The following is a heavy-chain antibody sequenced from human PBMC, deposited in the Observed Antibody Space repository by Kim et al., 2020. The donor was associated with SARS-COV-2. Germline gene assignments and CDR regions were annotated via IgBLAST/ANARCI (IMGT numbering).Heavy chain of an antibody. CDR3: ARGKVVLRFLEWLDGWFDP. V-gene: IGHV1-69*13. J-gene: IGHJ5*02. CDR2: IIPIFGTA. Sequence: SVKVSCKASGGTFSSYAISWVRQAPGQGLEWMGGIIPIFGTANYAQKFQGRVTITADESTSTAYMELSSLRSEDTAVYYCARGKVVLRFLEWLDGWFDPWGQGTLVTVSS. CDR1: GGTFSSYA. D-gene: IGHD3-3*01.